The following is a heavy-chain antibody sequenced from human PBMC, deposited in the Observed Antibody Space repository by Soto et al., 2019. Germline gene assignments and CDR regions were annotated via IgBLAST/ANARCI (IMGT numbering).Heavy chain of an antibody. CDR3: ARDSRVRGVAPLGY. Sequence: PGXPLRLSCAASGFTVSSYGMHCVRQAPGKGLEWVAVIWYDGSNKYYADSVKGRFTISRDNSKNTLYLQMNSLRAEDTAVYYCARDSRVRGVAPLGYWGQGTLVTVSS. J-gene: IGHJ4*02. CDR2: IWYDGSNK. CDR1: GFTVSSYG. V-gene: IGHV3-33*08. D-gene: IGHD3-10*01.